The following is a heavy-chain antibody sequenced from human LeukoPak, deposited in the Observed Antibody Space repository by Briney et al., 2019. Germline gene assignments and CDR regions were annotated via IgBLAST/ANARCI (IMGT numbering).Heavy chain of an antibody. CDR1: GYTFTSYG. CDR2: ISAYNGNT. J-gene: IGHJ4*02. D-gene: IGHD2-2*01. CDR3: ARDAGYCSSTSCYGYFDY. Sequence: ASVKVSCKASGYTFTSYGISWVRQAPGQGLEWMGWISAYNGNTNYAQKLQGRVTMTTDTSTSTAYMELRSLRSDDTAVYYCARDAGYCSSTSCYGYFDYWGQGTLVTVSS. V-gene: IGHV1-18*01.